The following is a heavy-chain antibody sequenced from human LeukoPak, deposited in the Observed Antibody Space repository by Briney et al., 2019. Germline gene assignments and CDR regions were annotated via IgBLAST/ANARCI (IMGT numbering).Heavy chain of an antibody. CDR1: GGSISSTNYY. CDR3: ARLGYSGSYYERAFDI. CDR2: IYYSGST. J-gene: IGHJ3*02. V-gene: IGHV4-39*01. Sequence: SETLSLTCTVSGGSISSTNYYWGWIRQPPGKGLEWIGSIYYSGSTYHNPSLMSRVTISVDTSKNQFSLKLSSVTAADTAVYYCARLGYSGSYYERAFDIWGQGTMVTVSS. D-gene: IGHD1-26*01.